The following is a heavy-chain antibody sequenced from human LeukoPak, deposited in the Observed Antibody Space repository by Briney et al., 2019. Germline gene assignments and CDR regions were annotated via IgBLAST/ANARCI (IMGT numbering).Heavy chain of an antibody. CDR2: ISGSGDST. CDR1: GFTFNTYT. D-gene: IGHD6-19*01. CDR3: ARLFGYSSAWHDFDY. V-gene: IGHV3-23*01. J-gene: IGHJ4*02. Sequence: TGGSLRLSCAASGFTFNTYTMNWVRQAPGKGLEWVSAISGSGDSTYYADSVKGRFTISRDNSKNTLYLQMKSLRAEDTAVYYWARLFGYSSAWHDFDYWGQGTLVTVSS.